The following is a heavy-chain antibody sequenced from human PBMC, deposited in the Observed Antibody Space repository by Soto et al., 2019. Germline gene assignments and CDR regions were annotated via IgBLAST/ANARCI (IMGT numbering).Heavy chain of an antibody. V-gene: IGHV3-48*02. CDR3: ARDDDIVVVIAIHYYYYGMDV. J-gene: IGHJ6*02. CDR2: ISSSSSTI. Sequence: EVQLVESGGGLVQPGGSLRLSCAASGFTFSSYSMNWVRQAPGKGLEWVSYISSSSSTIYYADSVKGRFTISRDNAKNSLYLQMNSLRDEDTAVYYCARDDDIVVVIAIHYYYYGMDVWGQGTTVTVSS. D-gene: IGHD2-21*01. CDR1: GFTFSSYS.